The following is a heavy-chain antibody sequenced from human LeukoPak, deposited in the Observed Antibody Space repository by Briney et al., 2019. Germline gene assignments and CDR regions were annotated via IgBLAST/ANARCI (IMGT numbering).Heavy chain of an antibody. CDR2: INHSGSA. CDR1: GGSFSGYY. J-gene: IGHJ3*02. Sequence: SETLSLTCAVYGGSFSGYYWSWIRQPPGKGLEWIGEINHSGSANYNPSLKSRVTISVDTSKNQFSLKLSSVTAADTAVYYYARVHYYDDNPWGAFDIWGQGTMVTVSS. D-gene: IGHD3-22*01. CDR3: ARVHYYDDNPWGAFDI. V-gene: IGHV4-34*01.